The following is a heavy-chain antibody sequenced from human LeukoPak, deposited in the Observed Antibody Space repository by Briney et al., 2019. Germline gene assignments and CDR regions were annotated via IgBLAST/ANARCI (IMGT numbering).Heavy chain of an antibody. CDR2: ISYDGSNK. CDR1: GFTFSSYG. J-gene: IGHJ3*02. CDR3: AKDQRYYDSSGYYSGAFDI. V-gene: IGHV3-30*18. D-gene: IGHD3-22*01. Sequence: PGRSLRLSCAASGFTFSSYGMHWVRQAPGKGLEWVAVISYDGSNKYYADSVKGRVTISRDNSKNTLYLQMNSLRDEDTAVYYCAKDQRYYDSSGYYSGAFDIWGQGTMVTVSS.